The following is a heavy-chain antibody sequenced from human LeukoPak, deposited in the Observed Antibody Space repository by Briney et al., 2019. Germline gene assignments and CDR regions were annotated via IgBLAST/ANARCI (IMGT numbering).Heavy chain of an antibody. CDR3: ARDQTSMFPRFYYYGMDV. CDR2: IYTSGST. V-gene: IGHV4-61*02. Sequence: PSETLSLTCTVSGGSISSSSYYWSWIRQPAGKGLEWIGRIYTSGSTNYNPSLKSRVTMSVDTSKNQFSLKLSSVTAADTAVYYCARDQTSMFPRFYYYGMDVWGQGTTVTVSS. CDR1: GGSISSSSYY. J-gene: IGHJ6*02. D-gene: IGHD3-10*02.